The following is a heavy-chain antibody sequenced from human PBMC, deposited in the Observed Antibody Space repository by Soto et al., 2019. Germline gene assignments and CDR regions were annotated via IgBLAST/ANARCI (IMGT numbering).Heavy chain of an antibody. D-gene: IGHD1-26*01. J-gene: IGHJ6*02. CDR1: GFTFSGSA. CDR3: TRHPPPRLVGATNRYGMDV. Sequence: GGSLRLSCAASGFTFSGSAMHWVRQASGKGLEWVGRIRSRANSYATAYAASVKGRFTISRDDSKNTAYLQMNSLKTEDTAVYYCTRHPPPRLVGATNRYGMDVWGQGTTVTVSS. CDR2: IRSRANSYAT. V-gene: IGHV3-73*01.